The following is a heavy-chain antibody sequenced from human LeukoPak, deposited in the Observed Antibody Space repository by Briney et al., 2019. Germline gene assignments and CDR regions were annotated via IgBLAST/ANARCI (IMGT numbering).Heavy chain of an antibody. V-gene: IGHV3-30-3*01. J-gene: IGHJ4*02. CDR3: ARDRLGLPVDY. Sequence: PGKSLRLSCAASGFTFSTYTMHWVRQAPGKGLEWVALISYEGSKQNYADSVKGRFTISRDNSQNTLYLEMNSLRTEDTAVYYCARDRLGLPVDYWGRGTLVTVSS. CDR1: GFTFSTYT. CDR2: ISYEGSKQ. D-gene: IGHD3-16*01.